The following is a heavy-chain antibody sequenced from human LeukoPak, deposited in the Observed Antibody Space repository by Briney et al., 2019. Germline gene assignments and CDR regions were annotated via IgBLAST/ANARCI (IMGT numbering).Heavy chain of an antibody. Sequence: SETLSLTCAVYGGSFSGYYWSWIRQPPGKGLEWIGEINHSGSTNYNPSLKSRVTISVDTSKNQFSLKLSSVTAADTAVYYCARETHVGAFDIWGQGTMVTVSS. J-gene: IGHJ3*02. CDR1: GGSFSGYY. V-gene: IGHV4-34*01. CDR2: INHSGST. D-gene: IGHD1-26*01. CDR3: ARETHVGAFDI.